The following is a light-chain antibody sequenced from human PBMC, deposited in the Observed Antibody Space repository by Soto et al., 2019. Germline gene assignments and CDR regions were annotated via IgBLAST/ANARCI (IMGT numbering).Light chain of an antibody. J-gene: IGKJ4*02. Sequence: DIQMTQSPSSLSASIGDRGTITCRASQDIITSLCWYQQKPGKAPKLLIYDASSLQGGVPSTFSGSGSETDFTLTISSLQPEDFGTYYCQQSYKTPLTFGGGTKVEIK. CDR1: QDIITS. CDR2: DAS. V-gene: IGKV1-39*01. CDR3: QQSYKTPLT.